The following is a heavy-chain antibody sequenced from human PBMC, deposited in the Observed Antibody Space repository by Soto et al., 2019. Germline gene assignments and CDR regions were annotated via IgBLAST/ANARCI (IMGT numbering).Heavy chain of an antibody. CDR3: ARGWSSIVPMVRGVRYYFDY. Sequence: PSETLSLTCAVYGGSFSGYYWSWIRQPPGKGLEWIGEINHSGSTNYNPSLKSRVTISVDTSKNQFSLKLSSVTAADTAVYYRARGWSSIVPMVRGVRYYFDYWGQGTLVTVSS. J-gene: IGHJ4*02. V-gene: IGHV4-34*01. CDR2: INHSGST. D-gene: IGHD3-10*01. CDR1: GGSFSGYY.